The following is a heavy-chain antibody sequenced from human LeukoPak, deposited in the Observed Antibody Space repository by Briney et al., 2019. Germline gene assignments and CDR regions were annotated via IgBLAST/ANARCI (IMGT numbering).Heavy chain of an antibody. Sequence: ASVKVSCKASGYTFTSYGISWVRQAPGQGLEWMGWISAYNGNTNYAQKLQGRVTMTTDTSTSTAYMELRSLRSDDTAVYYCATHRGYCSSTSCQDELELDYWGQETLVTVSS. CDR1: GYTFTSYG. V-gene: IGHV1-18*01. CDR3: ATHRGYCSSTSCQDELELDY. D-gene: IGHD2-2*03. CDR2: ISAYNGNT. J-gene: IGHJ4*02.